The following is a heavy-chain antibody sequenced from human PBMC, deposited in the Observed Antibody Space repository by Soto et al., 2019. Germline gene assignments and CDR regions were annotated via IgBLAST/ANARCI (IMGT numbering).Heavy chain of an antibody. J-gene: IGHJ6*02. Sequence: LRLSCAASGFIFTSYGMHWVRQAPGKGLEWMALILHDGSAEYYADSVKGRFTISRDNSKNTLYLQMNSLTAEDTAVYYCARSRDGYSFYFYYGMDGWGQGTTVTVSS. V-gene: IGHV3-30*03. CDR2: ILHDGSAE. D-gene: IGHD4-4*01. CDR1: GFIFTSYG. CDR3: ARSRDGYSFYFYYGMDG.